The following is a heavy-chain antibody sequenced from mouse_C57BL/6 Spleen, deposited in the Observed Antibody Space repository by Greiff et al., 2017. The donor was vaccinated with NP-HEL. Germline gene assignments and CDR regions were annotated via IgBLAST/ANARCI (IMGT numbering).Heavy chain of an antibody. D-gene: IGHD1-1*01. J-gene: IGHJ4*01. CDR2: ISYDGSN. CDR3: ARGYYGSTSMDY. Sequence: VQLKESGPGLVKPSQSLSLTCSVTGYSITSGYYWNWIRQFPGNKLEWMGYISYDGSNNYNQSLKNRISITRDTSKNTFFLKLNSVTTEDTATYYCARGYYGSTSMDYWGQGTSVTVSS. V-gene: IGHV3-6*01. CDR1: GYSITSGYY.